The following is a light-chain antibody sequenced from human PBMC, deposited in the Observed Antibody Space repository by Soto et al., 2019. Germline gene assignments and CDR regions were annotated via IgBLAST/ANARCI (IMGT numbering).Light chain of an antibody. CDR1: QDIRKY. CDR2: SAS. J-gene: IGKJ1*01. CDR3: LQDYSHPWK. Sequence: AIQITQSPSSLSASVGDRVTITFQATQDIRKYLNWYQQKPGKAPKLLIYSASTLQSGVPSRFSGSGSGTDFTLTISSLQPEDFATYYCLQDYSHPWKFGQGTKVDIK. V-gene: IGKV1-6*01.